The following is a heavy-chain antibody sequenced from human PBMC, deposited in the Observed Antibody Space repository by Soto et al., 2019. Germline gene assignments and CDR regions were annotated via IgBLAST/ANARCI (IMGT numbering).Heavy chain of an antibody. J-gene: IGHJ4*02. CDR1: GFTVSNNY. Sequence: EVQLVESGGGLIQPGGSLRLSCAVSGFTVSNNYMSWVRQAPGKGLEGVSVIYSGGYTAYGDSVKGRFTISRDNSKNTQYFKRNSRRGAAPAVYYCAALPGGGGYWGQGTLVTVSS. D-gene: IGHD3-10*01. CDR2: IYSGGYT. V-gene: IGHV3-53*01. CDR3: AALPGGGGY.